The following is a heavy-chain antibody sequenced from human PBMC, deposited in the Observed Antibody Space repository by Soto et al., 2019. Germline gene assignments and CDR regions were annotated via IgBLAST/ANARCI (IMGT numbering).Heavy chain of an antibody. CDR1: GGSISSYY. Sequence: SETLSLTCTVSGGSISSYYWSWIRQPAGKGLEWIGRIYTSGSTNYNPSLKSRVTMSVDTSKNQFSLKLSSVTAADTAVYYCARVHYYDSSGYHLGPLFDYWGQGTLVTVSS. CDR3: ARVHYYDSSGYHLGPLFDY. D-gene: IGHD3-22*01. J-gene: IGHJ4*02. CDR2: IYTSGST. V-gene: IGHV4-4*07.